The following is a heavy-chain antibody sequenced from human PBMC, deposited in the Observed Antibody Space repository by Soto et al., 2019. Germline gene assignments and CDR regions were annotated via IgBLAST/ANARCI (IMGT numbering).Heavy chain of an antibody. V-gene: IGHV4-34*01. Sequence: SETLSLTCAVYGGSFSGYYWSWIRQPPGKGLEWIGEINHSGSTNYNPSLKSRVTISVDTSKNQFSLKLSSVTAADTAVYYCARVITIFGVDNPDAFDIWGQGTMVTVSS. J-gene: IGHJ3*02. CDR2: INHSGST. CDR3: ARVITIFGVDNPDAFDI. CDR1: GGSFSGYY. D-gene: IGHD3-3*01.